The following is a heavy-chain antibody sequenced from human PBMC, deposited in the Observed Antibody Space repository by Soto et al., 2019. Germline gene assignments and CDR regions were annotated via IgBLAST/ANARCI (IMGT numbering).Heavy chain of an antibody. CDR3: ARHRPQWPNYYSYYPMDV. Sequence: QLQLQESGPGLVKPSETLYLTCTVSGGSISTDDVYWGWIRQPPGKGLEWIGTIYYSGSTSYNPSLKSRVTISVDTSTNQCSLNLSSVTAADTAVYYCARHRPQWPNYYSYYPMDVWGKGTTVTVSS. V-gene: IGHV4-39*01. CDR2: IYYSGST. CDR1: GGSISTDDVY. J-gene: IGHJ6*03. D-gene: IGHD6-19*01.